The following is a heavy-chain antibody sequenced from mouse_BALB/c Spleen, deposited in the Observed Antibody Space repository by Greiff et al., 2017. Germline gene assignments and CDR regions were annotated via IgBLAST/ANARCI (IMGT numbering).Heavy chain of an antibody. J-gene: IGHJ2*01. D-gene: IGHD2-2*01. CDR3: TRGEGYPYYFDY. CDR2: IYPSDSYT. Sequence: QVQLQQPGAELVRPGASVKLSCKASGYTFTSYWINWVKQRPGQGLEWIGNIYPSDSYTNYNQKFKDKATLTVDKSSSTAYMQLSSPTSEDSAVYYCTRGEGYPYYFDYWGQGTTLTVSS. V-gene: IGHV1-69*02. CDR1: GYTFTSYW.